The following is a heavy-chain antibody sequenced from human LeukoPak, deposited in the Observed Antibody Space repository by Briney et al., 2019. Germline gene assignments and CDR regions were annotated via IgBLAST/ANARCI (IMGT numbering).Heavy chain of an antibody. D-gene: IGHD2-2*02. V-gene: IGHV5-51*01. Sequence: GESLKISCKGSGYSFTNSWIGWVRQMPGKGLELMGIINPADSEIRYSPSFQGQVTISVNKSISTAYLQWSSLKASDTAMYYCSRQGCTTTSCHTIDSWGQGTLVTVSS. J-gene: IGHJ4*02. CDR1: GYSFTNSW. CDR2: INPADSEI. CDR3: SRQGCTTTSCHTIDS.